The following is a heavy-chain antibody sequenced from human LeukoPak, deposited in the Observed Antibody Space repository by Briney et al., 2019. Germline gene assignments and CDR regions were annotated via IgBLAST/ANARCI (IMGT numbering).Heavy chain of an antibody. CDR2: ISYDGSNK. CDR1: GFTFSSYA. J-gene: IGHJ4*02. CDR3: AKLFAGATGIAAAGNNY. V-gene: IGHV3-30*18. Sequence: PGGSLRLSCVDSGFTFSSYAMSWVRQAPGKGLEWVAVISYDGSNKYYADSVKGRFTISRDNSKNTLYLQMNSLRAEDTAVYYCAKLFAGATGIAAAGNNYWGQGTLVTVSS. D-gene: IGHD6-13*01.